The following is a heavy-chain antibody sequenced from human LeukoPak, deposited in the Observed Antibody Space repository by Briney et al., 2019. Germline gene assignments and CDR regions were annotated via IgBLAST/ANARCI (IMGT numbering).Heavy chain of an antibody. CDR3: ARPGVGFDY. CDR1: GFTFSSYA. Sequence: PGRSLRLSCVASGFTFSSYAMSWVRQAPGKGLEWVANIKQDGSEKYYVDSVKGRFTISRDNAKNSLYLQMNSLRAEDTAVYYCARPGVGFDYWGQGVLVTVSS. V-gene: IGHV3-7*01. J-gene: IGHJ4*02. CDR2: IKQDGSEK.